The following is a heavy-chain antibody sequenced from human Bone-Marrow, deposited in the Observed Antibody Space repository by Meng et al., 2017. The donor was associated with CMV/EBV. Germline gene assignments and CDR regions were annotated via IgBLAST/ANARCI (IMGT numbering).Heavy chain of an antibody. CDR2: ISSSSTI. J-gene: IGHJ3*02. Sequence: GESLKISCAASGFTFSSYAMSWVRQAPGKGLEWVSYISSSSTIYYADSVKGRFTISRDNAKNSLYLQMNSLRAEDTAVYYCARDDCSSTSCHDAFDIWGQGTMVTVSS. CDR1: GFTFSSYA. V-gene: IGHV3-48*04. D-gene: IGHD2-2*01. CDR3: ARDDCSSTSCHDAFDI.